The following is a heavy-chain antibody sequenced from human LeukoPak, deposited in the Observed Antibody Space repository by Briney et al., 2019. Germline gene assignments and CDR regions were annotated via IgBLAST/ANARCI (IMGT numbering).Heavy chain of an antibody. D-gene: IGHD3-22*01. CDR3: ARLLYDRSGYYWFDP. CDR1: GCTISSSSYY. V-gene: IGHV4-39*01. J-gene: IGHJ5*02. CDR2: TYYSGRT. Sequence: PDTLSLTCTVSGCTISSSSYYWVWIRQPPGKELEGVGSTYYSGRTYDNPSLKRRVTMSVDTSKNQFSLKLSSVTAANTAVYYCARLLYDRSGYYWFDPWGQGTLVTVSS.